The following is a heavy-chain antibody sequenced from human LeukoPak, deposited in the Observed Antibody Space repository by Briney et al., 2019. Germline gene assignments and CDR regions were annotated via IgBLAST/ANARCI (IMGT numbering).Heavy chain of an antibody. D-gene: IGHD6-13*01. V-gene: IGHV3-33*01. J-gene: IGHJ4*02. Sequence: GGSLRLSCAASGFTFSTYGMHWVRQAPGKGLEWVAHIWYDGSNDYYADSVKGRFTISRDNSKNTLYLQMNSLRAEDTAVYYCARFPTYGYITTWYLDYWGQGTLVTVSS. CDR3: ARFPTYGYITTWYLDY. CDR2: IWYDGSND. CDR1: GFTFSTYG.